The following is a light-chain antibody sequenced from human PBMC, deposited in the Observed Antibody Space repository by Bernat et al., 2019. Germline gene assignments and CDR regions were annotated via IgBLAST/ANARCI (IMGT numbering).Light chain of an antibody. Sequence: DIQMTQSPSTLSASVGDRVIITCRASQSISSWLAWYQQKPGKAPKLLIYKASSLESGVPSRFSGSGSGTEFTLTISSLQPDDFATYYCQQYNSYSLTFGGETKVEIK. CDR3: QQYNSYSLT. CDR2: KAS. V-gene: IGKV1-5*03. J-gene: IGKJ4*01. CDR1: QSISSW.